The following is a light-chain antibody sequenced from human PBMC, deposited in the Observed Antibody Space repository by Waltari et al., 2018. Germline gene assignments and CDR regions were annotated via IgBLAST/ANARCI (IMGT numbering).Light chain of an antibody. CDR2: DEN. CDR3: NSRETKDKYIFV. Sequence: SSELTQDPAVSVALGQTVTITCQGDILRNYYANWYQQKPGQAPGLVIYDENRRPSGIPDRFSGSRSGNTASLTINGAQAEDEADYYCNSRETKDKYIFVFGTGTKVTIL. CDR1: ILRNYY. V-gene: IGLV3-19*01. J-gene: IGLJ1*01.